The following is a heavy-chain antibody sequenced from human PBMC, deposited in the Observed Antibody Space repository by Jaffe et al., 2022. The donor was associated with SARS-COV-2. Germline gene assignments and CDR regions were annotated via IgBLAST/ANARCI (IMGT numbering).Heavy chain of an antibody. CDR3: ARVSFRYFSGASYYSGGYFFDH. D-gene: IGHD2-2*01. J-gene: IGHJ4*02. V-gene: IGHV4-31*03. CDR2: IYYRGNS. CDR1: GDFNNSGDYF. Sequence: QVQLQESGPGLVKPSQTLSLTCTVSGDFNNSGDYFWSWIRQYPGKGLEWIGYIYYRGNSYYNPSLESRLVISIDTSKNRFSLKIKSMTAADTAVYFCARVSFRYFSGASYYSGGYFFDHWGQGIQVTVSS.